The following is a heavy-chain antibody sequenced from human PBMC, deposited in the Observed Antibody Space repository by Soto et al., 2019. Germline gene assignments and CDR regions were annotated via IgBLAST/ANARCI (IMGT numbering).Heavy chain of an antibody. CDR2: ISYDGSNK. CDR3: ARGVTVTMGYGYFDY. Sequence: QVQLVESGGGVVQPGRSLRLSCAASGFTFSSYAMHWVRQAPGKGLEWVAVISYDGSNKYYADSVKGRFTISRDNSKNTLYLQMNSLRAEDTAVYYCARGVTVTMGYGYFDYWGQGTLVTVSS. V-gene: IGHV3-30-3*01. CDR1: GFTFSSYA. J-gene: IGHJ4*02. D-gene: IGHD4-17*01.